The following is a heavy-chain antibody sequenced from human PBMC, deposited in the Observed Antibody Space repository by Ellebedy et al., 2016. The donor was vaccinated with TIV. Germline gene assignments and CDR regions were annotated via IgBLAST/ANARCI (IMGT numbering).Heavy chain of an antibody. Sequence: ASVKVSCKASGYTFTSYDINWVRQATGQGLEWMGWMNPNSGNTGYAQKFQGRVTMTRNTSISTAYMELSSLRSEDTDVYYCARGYYDFWSGYYYYYYGMDVWGQGTTVTVSS. D-gene: IGHD3-3*01. V-gene: IGHV1-8*01. CDR1: GYTFTSYD. CDR2: MNPNSGNT. CDR3: ARGYYDFWSGYYYYYYGMDV. J-gene: IGHJ6*02.